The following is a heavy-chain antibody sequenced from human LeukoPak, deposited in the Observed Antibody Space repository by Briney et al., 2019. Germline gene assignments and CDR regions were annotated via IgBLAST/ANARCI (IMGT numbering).Heavy chain of an antibody. CDR3: ARGGSFVEY. CDR2: ISSGGSTV. D-gene: IGHD3-10*01. CDR1: GFTFSNYE. J-gene: IGHJ4*02. Sequence: GGSLRLSCAASGFTFSNYEMHWVRRAPGKGLEWVSYISSGGSTVYYADSVKGRFTVSRNNAKNSLYLQMSSLRAEDTAVYYCARGGSFVEYWGQGTLVSVSS. V-gene: IGHV3-48*03.